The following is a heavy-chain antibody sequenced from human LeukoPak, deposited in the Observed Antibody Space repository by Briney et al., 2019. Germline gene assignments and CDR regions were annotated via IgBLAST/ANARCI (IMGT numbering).Heavy chain of an antibody. Sequence: ASVKVSCKASGYTFISYGISWVRQAPGQGLEWMGWVSAYADDTNYVQKFQGRVTMTTDTSTSTAYMELRSLRSDDTAVYYCARDCIGCHGFDYWGQGTQVTVSS. D-gene: IGHD2-15*01. CDR2: VSAYADDT. CDR1: GYTFISYG. CDR3: ARDCIGCHGFDY. J-gene: IGHJ4*02. V-gene: IGHV1-18*01.